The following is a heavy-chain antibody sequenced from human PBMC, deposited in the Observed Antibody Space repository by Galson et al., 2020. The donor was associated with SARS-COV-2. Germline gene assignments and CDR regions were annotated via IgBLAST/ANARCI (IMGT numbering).Heavy chain of an antibody. J-gene: IGHJ4*02. CDR1: GYTFTGYY. Sequence: ASVKVSCKASGYTFTGYYMHWVRQAPGQGLEWMGWINPNSGGTNYAQKFQGWVTMTRDTSISTAYMELSRLRSDDTAVYYCARESGYSGYETKYYFDYWGQGTLVTVSS. V-gene: IGHV1-2*04. CDR2: INPNSGGT. CDR3: ARESGYSGYETKYYFDY. D-gene: IGHD5-12*01.